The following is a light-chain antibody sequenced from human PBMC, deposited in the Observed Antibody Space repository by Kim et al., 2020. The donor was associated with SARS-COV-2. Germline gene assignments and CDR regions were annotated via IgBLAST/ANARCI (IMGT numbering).Light chain of an antibody. CDR2: NS. Sequence: PGKRVTISCSGSSSNIGNNYLYWNQQLPGMAPKLLIYNSQRPSGVPDRFSGSKSGTSASLAISGLRSEDEGDYYCAAWDDSLSGVVFGGGTKLTVL. V-gene: IGLV1-47*01. CDR1: SSNIGNNY. CDR3: AAWDDSLSGVV. J-gene: IGLJ2*01.